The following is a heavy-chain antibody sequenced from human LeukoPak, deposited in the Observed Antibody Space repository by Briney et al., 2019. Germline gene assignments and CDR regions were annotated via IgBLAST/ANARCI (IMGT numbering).Heavy chain of an antibody. J-gene: IGHJ4*02. CDR3: ARRWYESSGYYLIYY. CDR1: GFTFSRYW. V-gene: IGHV3-74*01. CDR2: INNDGSDT. D-gene: IGHD3-22*01. Sequence: PGGSLRLSCAASGFTFSRYWMHWVRQAPGKGLVWVSRINNDGSDTSYADSVKGRFTISRDNAENTLFLQMNSLRAEDTAVYYCARRWYESSGYYLIYYWGQGTLVTVSS.